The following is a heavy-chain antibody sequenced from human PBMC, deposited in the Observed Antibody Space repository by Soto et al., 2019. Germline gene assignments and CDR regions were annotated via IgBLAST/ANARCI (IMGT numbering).Heavy chain of an antibody. Sequence: SETLSLTCAVYGGSFSGYYWSWIRQPPGKGLEWIGEINHSGSTNYNPSLKSRVTISVDTSKNQFSLKLSSVTAADTAVYYCALLAARGYFDYWGQGTTVTVSS. CDR1: GGSFSGYY. V-gene: IGHV4-34*01. CDR3: ALLAARGYFDY. D-gene: IGHD6-6*01. J-gene: IGHJ4*03. CDR2: INHSGST.